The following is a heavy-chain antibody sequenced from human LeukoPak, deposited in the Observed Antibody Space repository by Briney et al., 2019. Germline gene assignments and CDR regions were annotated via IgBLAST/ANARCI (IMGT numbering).Heavy chain of an antibody. CDR2: IYYSGST. V-gene: IGHV4-59*01. CDR3: ASAYCSGGSCYFDY. J-gene: IGHJ4*02. CDR1: GGSISSYY. D-gene: IGHD2-15*01. Sequence: PSETLSLTCTVSGGSISSYYWSWIRQPPGKGLEWIGYIYYSGSTNYNPSLKSRVTISVDTSKNQFSLKLSSVTAADTAVYYCASAYCSGGSCYFDYWGQRTLVTVSS.